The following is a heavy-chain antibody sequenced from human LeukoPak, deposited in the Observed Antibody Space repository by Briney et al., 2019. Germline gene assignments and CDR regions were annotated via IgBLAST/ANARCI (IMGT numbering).Heavy chain of an antibody. J-gene: IGHJ4*02. D-gene: IGHD2-15*01. Sequence: ASVKVSCKASGYTFTGYYMHWVRQAPGQGLEWMGWMNPNSGNTGYAQKFQGRVTMTRNTSISTAYMELSSLRSVDTAVYYCARVRPPSRDIVVVVAATEFDYWGQGTLVTVSS. CDR1: GYTFTGYY. V-gene: IGHV1-8*02. CDR3: ARVRPPSRDIVVVVAATEFDY. CDR2: MNPNSGNT.